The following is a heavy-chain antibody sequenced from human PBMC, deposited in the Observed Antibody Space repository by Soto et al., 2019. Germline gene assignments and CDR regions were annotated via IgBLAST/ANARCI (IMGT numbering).Heavy chain of an antibody. V-gene: IGHV3-23*01. CDR1: GFTFSSYA. D-gene: IGHD2-15*01. Sequence: EVQLLESGGGLVQPGGSLRLSCAASGFTFSSYAMSWVRQAPGQGLEWVSAISGSGGSTYVADSVKGRFTISRNNSKNTPYEQINSLRAEDTAVEYCAKEDLRFRECSGGSCYSFDYWGQGTLVTVSS. J-gene: IGHJ4*02. CDR3: AKEDLRFRECSGGSCYSFDY. CDR2: ISGSGGST.